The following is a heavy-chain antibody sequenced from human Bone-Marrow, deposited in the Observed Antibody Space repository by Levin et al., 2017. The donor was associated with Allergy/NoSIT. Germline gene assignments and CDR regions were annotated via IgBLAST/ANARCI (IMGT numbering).Heavy chain of an antibody. D-gene: IGHD3-16*01. V-gene: IGHV3-33*01. Sequence: GGSLRLSCEVSGFTFSNYGMNWVRQAPGKGLEWVALIWYDGSDYYYADSVKGRFISSRDDSKNTLYLQMNSLRAEDTALYYCARRIGDGVDYWGQGTLVTVSS. CDR3: ARRIGDGVDY. J-gene: IGHJ4*02. CDR1: GFTFSNYG. CDR2: IWYDGSDY.